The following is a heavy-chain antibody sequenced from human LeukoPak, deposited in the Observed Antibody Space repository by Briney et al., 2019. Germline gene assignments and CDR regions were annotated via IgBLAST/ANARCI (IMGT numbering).Heavy chain of an antibody. D-gene: IGHD5-18*01. CDR1: GGSFSGYY. CDR3: ARASGYSYGFRLYYFDY. Sequence: SETLSLTCAVYGGSFSGYYWSWIRQPPGKGLEWIGEINHSGTPNYNPSLKSRVTISVDTSKNQFSLKLSSVTAADTAVYYCARASGYSYGFRLYYFDYWGQGTLVTVSS. J-gene: IGHJ4*02. V-gene: IGHV4-34*01. CDR2: INHSGTP.